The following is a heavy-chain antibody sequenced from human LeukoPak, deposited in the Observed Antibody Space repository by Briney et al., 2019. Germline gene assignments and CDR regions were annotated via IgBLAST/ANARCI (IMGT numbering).Heavy chain of an antibody. CDR2: IYYSGST. V-gene: IGHV4-31*03. J-gene: IGHJ6*02. Sequence: TSETLSLACTVSGGSISSGGYYWSWIRQHPGKGLEWIGYIYYSGSTYYNPSLKSRVTISVDTSKNQFSLKLSSVTAADTAVYYCATSYQLLSYGMDVWGQGTTVTVFS. CDR1: GGSISSGGYY. D-gene: IGHD2-2*01. CDR3: ATSYQLLSYGMDV.